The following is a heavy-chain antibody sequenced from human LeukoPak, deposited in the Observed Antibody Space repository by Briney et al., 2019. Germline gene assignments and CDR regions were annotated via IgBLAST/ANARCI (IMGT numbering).Heavy chain of an antibody. CDR1: GGSISSYY. V-gene: IGHV4-59*01. CDR3: ARGAIAAAGSWFDP. Sequence: KPSETLSLTCTVSGGSISSYYWSWIRQPPGKGLEWIGYISYSGSTNYNPSLKSRVTLSVDTSKNHFSLKLRSVTAADTAVCYCARGAIAAAGSWFDPWGQGTLVTVSS. D-gene: IGHD6-13*01. J-gene: IGHJ5*02. CDR2: ISYSGST.